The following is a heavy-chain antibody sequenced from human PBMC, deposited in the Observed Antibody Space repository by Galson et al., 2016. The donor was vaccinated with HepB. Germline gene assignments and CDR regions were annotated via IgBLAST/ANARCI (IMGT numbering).Heavy chain of an antibody. J-gene: IGHJ6*02. CDR3: ARLPYSSGNVYYSGMDV. V-gene: IGHV5-51*01. CDR1: GYSFSQFW. D-gene: IGHD3-22*01. CDR2: IYPDDSDI. Sequence: QSGAEVTEPGESLKISCKGSGYSFSQFWIGWVRQMPGNGLEFMGLIYPDDSDIRYSPSFQGQVTISADKSISTAYLQWSSLRASDTAMYYCARLPYSSGNVYYSGMDVWGQGTRVTVSS.